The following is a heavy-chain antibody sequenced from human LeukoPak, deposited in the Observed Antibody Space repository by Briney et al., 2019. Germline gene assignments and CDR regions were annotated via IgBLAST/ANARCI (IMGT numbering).Heavy chain of an antibody. Sequence: PGGSLRLSCAASGFTVSSNYMSWVRQAPGKGLEWVSVIYSGGSTYYADSVKGRFTISRDNSKNTLYLQMNSLRAEDTAVYYCARETTVTTPYYYMDVWGKGTTVTISS. J-gene: IGHJ6*03. D-gene: IGHD4-17*01. CDR3: ARETTVTTPYYYMDV. CDR1: GFTVSSNY. V-gene: IGHV3-66*01. CDR2: IYSGGST.